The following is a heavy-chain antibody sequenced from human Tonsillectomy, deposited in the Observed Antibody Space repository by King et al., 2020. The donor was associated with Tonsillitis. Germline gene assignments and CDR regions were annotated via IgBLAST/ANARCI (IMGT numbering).Heavy chain of an antibody. CDR3: AKDLPYCSGDSCYSGNFDY. V-gene: IGHV3-30*18. CDR2: ISYDGSNK. CDR1: GFIFSNFG. D-gene: IGHD2-15*01. Sequence: VQLVESGGGVVHPGRSLRLSCAGSGFIFSNFGMHWVRQAPGKGLEWVAVISYDGSNKYYADSVKGRFTISRDNSKNTLYLQMNSLKIEDTAVYYCAKDLPYCSGDSCYSGNFDYWGQGTLVTVSS. J-gene: IGHJ4*02.